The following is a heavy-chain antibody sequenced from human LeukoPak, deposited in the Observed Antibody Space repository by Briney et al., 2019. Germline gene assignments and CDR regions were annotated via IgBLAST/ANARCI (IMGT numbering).Heavy chain of an antibody. J-gene: IGHJ4*02. CDR2: LKPDGSDK. V-gene: IGHV3-7*01. Sequence: GGSLKLSCAASGFTFSTYWMSWVRQAPGKGLEWVANLKPDGSDKYYVDSVKGRFTISRDNAKNSLYLQMNSLRGEDTAVYYCARDDGFYSASGIYQNYFDHWGQGILVTVSP. D-gene: IGHD3-10*01. CDR3: ARDDGFYSASGIYQNYFDH. CDR1: GFTFSTYW.